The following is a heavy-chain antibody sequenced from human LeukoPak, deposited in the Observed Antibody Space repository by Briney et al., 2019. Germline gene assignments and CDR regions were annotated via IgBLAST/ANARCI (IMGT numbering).Heavy chain of an antibody. D-gene: IGHD3-22*01. Sequence: PGGSLRLSCAASGFAFSSYWMSWVRQAPGKGLEWVANIKQDGSEKYYVDSVKGRFTISRDNAKNSLYLQMNSLRAEDTAVYYCARVPTGYYDSSGYSDYWGQGTLVTVSS. J-gene: IGHJ4*02. V-gene: IGHV3-7*01. CDR3: ARVPTGYYDSSGYSDY. CDR1: GFAFSSYW. CDR2: IKQDGSEK.